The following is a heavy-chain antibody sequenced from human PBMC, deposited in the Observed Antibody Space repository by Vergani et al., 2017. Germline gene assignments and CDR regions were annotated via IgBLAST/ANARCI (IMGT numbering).Heavy chain of an antibody. Sequence: QVQLQESGPGLVKPSETLSLTCTVSGGSISSYYWSWIRQPPGKGLEWIGYIYYSGSTNYNPSLKSRVTISVDTSKNQFSLKLSAVTAADTAVYYCARDGASSSSSAFDYWGQGTLVTVSS. CDR2: IYYSGST. D-gene: IGHD6-6*01. J-gene: IGHJ4*02. CDR3: ARDGASSSSSAFDY. CDR1: GGSISSYY. V-gene: IGHV4-59*12.